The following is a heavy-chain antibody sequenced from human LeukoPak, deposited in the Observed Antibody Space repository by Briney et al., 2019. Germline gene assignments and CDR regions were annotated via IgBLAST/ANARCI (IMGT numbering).Heavy chain of an antibody. J-gene: IGHJ4*02. Sequence: GGSLRLSCAASGFTFDGYAMHWVRQAPGKGLEWVSGISWNSGSIGYADSVKGRFTISRDNAKNSLYLQMNSLRAEDTALYYCAKDKGSWYPPYFDYWGQGTLVTVSS. CDR1: GFTFDGYA. CDR3: AKDKGSWYPPYFDY. D-gene: IGHD6-13*01. CDR2: ISWNSGSI. V-gene: IGHV3-9*01.